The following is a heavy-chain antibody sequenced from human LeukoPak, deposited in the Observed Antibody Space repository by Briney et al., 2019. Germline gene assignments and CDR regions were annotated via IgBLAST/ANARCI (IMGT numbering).Heavy chain of an antibody. Sequence: SETLSLTCTVSGGSISSYYWSWIRQPAGKGLEWIGRIYTSVSTNYNPSLKSRVTMSVDTSKNQFSLKLSSVTAADTAVHYCARVGQLANFDYWGQGTLVTVSS. V-gene: IGHV4-4*07. J-gene: IGHJ4*02. CDR2: IYTSVST. D-gene: IGHD6-13*01. CDR3: ARVGQLANFDY. CDR1: GGSISSYY.